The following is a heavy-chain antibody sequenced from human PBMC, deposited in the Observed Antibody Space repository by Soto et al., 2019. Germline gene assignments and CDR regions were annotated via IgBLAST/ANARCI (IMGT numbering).Heavy chain of an antibody. CDR3: ARVVDIVVVPAAIRRTVPPKGFDP. CDR1: GGTFSSYA. J-gene: IGHJ5*02. V-gene: IGHV1-69*13. CDR2: IIPIFGTA. Sequence: VASVKVSCKASGGTFSSYAISWVRQAPGQGLEWMGGIIPIFGTANYAQKFQGRVTITADESTSTAYMELSSLRSEDTAVYYCARVVDIVVVPAAIRRTVPPKGFDPWGQGTLVTVSS. D-gene: IGHD2-2*02.